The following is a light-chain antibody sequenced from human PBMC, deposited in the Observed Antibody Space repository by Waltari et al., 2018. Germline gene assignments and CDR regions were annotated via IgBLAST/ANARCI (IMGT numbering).Light chain of an antibody. CDR2: HAS. CDR1: PSVSKY. V-gene: IGKV3-20*01. J-gene: IGKJ1*01. Sequence: EIVLTQSPGTLSLSPGERATLSCRASPSVSKYLAWYQQKPGQAPRILIYHASTRATGIPDRFSGSGSGTDFSLTISRLEPEDFAVYYCQKYESLPATFGQGTKVEIK. CDR3: QKYESLPAT.